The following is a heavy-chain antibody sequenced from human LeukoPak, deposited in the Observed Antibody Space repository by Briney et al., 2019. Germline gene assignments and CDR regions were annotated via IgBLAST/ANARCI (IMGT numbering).Heavy chain of an antibody. CDR3: AREKTIHAFDI. J-gene: IGHJ3*02. Sequence: SETLSLTCTVSGGSISSYYWSWIRQPPGKGLEWIGYIYYSGSTNYNPSLKSRVTISVDTSKNQFSLKLSSVTAADTAVYYCAREKTIHAFDIWGQGTMVTVSS. V-gene: IGHV4-59*12. CDR1: GGSISSYY. D-gene: IGHD2-21*01. CDR2: IYYSGST.